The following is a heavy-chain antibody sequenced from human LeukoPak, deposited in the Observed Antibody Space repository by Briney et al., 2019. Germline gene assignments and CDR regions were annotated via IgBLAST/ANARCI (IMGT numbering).Heavy chain of an antibody. CDR1: GYTFTGYY. J-gene: IGHJ4*02. CDR3: AREIQLWPYYFDY. Sequence: ASVKVSCKAPGYTFTGYYMHWVRQAPGQGLEWMGWINPNSGGTSYAQKFQGRVTMTRDTSISTAYMELSRLRSDDTAVYYCAREIQLWPYYFDYWGQGTLVTVSS. CDR2: INPNSGGT. D-gene: IGHD5-18*01. V-gene: IGHV1-2*02.